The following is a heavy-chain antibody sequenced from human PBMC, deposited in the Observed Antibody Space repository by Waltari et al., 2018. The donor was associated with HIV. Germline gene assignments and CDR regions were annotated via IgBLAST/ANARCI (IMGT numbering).Heavy chain of an antibody. Sequence: QLQLQESGPGLVKPSETLSLTCTVSGGPISSSSYYWGWIRQPPGKGLEWIGSIYYSGSTYYNPSLKSRVTISVDTSKNQFSLKLSSVTAADTAVYYCARAGDVLRYFGLFDYWGQGTLVTVSS. CDR1: GGPISSSSYY. CDR2: IYYSGST. J-gene: IGHJ4*02. CDR3: ARAGDVLRYFGLFDY. D-gene: IGHD3-9*01. V-gene: IGHV4-39*01.